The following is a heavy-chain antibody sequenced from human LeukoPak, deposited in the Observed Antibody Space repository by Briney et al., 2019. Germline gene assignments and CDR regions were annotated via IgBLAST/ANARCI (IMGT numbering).Heavy chain of an antibody. Sequence: ASVKVSCKASGYTFTNYAITWVRQAPGQGLEWMGWISAYNGNTNYAQKFQGRVTMTRDTSISTAYMELSRLRSDDTAVYYCARVGIKVVVAATEYYSDYWGQGTLVTVSS. J-gene: IGHJ4*02. CDR3: ARVGIKVVVAATEYYSDY. D-gene: IGHD2-15*01. CDR1: GYTFTNYA. V-gene: IGHV1-18*01. CDR2: ISAYNGNT.